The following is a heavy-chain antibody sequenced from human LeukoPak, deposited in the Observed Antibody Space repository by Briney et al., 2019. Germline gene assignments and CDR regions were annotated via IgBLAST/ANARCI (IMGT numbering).Heavy chain of an antibody. J-gene: IGHJ3*02. CDR3: ARGGWNDILTRQGAFDI. CDR2: IIPIFGTA. D-gene: IGHD1-1*01. Sequence: SVKVSCKASGGTFGSYAISWVRQAPGQGLEWMGGIIPIFGTANYAQKFQGRVTITADKSTSTAYMELSSLRSEDTAVYYCARGGWNDILTRQGAFDIWGQGTMVTVSS. CDR1: GGTFGSYA. V-gene: IGHV1-69*06.